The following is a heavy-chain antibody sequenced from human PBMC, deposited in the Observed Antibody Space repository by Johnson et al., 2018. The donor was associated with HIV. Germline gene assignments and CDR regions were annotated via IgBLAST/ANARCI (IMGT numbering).Heavy chain of an antibody. CDR3: ASGWGIAASDACDI. D-gene: IGHD6-13*01. CDR2: ISSSGTTI. CDR1: GVIFSDYY. V-gene: IGHV3-11*04. Sequence: QVQLVESGGGLVKPGGSLRLSCVASGVIFSDYYMSWIRQAPGKGLEWVSYISSSGTTIYYADSVKGRFTISRDNAKNSLYLQMNSLRAEDTAVYYCASGWGIAASDACDIWGQGTMVIVSS. J-gene: IGHJ3*02.